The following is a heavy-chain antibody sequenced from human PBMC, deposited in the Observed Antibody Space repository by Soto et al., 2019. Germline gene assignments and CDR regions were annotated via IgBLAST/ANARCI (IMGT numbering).Heavy chain of an antibody. J-gene: IGHJ4*02. V-gene: IGHV4-59*01. CDR2: IYYSGST. D-gene: IGHD3-16*01. CDR1: GGSISSYY. CDR3: ARREEPGAMPPGY. Sequence: QVQLQESGPGLVKPSETLSLTCTVSGGSISSYYWSWIRQPPGKGLEWIGYIYYSGSTNYNPSLKERGTISVDPSKKQVSPKLSSLTAGDTGVYYCARREEPGAMPPGYWGQGTLVTVSS.